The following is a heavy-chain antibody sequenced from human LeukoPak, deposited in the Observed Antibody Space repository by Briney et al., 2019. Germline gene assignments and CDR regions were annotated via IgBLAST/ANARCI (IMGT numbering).Heavy chain of an antibody. CDR2: ISSSSSYI. D-gene: IGHD6-13*01. V-gene: IGHV3-21*01. CDR3: ARDLPTYSSSWYYYYYGMDV. CDR1: GFTFSSYS. Sequence: PGGSLRLSCAASGFTFSSYSMNWVRQAPGKGLEWVSFISSSSSYIYYADSVKGRFTISRDNAKNSLYLQMNSLRAEDTAVYYCARDLPTYSSSWYYYYYGMDVWGQGTTVTVSS. J-gene: IGHJ6*02.